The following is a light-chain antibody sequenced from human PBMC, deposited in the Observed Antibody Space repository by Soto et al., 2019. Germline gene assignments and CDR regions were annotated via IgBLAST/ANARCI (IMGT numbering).Light chain of an antibody. CDR3: QQNGSSLYT. V-gene: IGKV3D-20*01. CDR2: DAS. J-gene: IGKJ2*01. Sequence: EIVLTQSPATLSLSPGERATLSCGASQSVSSSYLAWYQQTPRLAPRLLIYDASSSATVIPDRISGSWSGTDFTLIISRLDPENFAEYYCQQNGSSLYTFGQGTKVEIK. CDR1: QSVSSSY.